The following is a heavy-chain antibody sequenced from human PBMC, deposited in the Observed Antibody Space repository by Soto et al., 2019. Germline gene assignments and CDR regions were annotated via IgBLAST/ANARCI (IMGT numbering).Heavy chain of an antibody. CDR1: GGTFSSYA. Sequence: SVKVSCKASGGTFSSYAISWVRQAPGQGLEWMGGIIPIFGTANYAQKFQGRVTITADESTSTAYMELSSLRSEDTAVYYCARASHYYGSGSYPSLTFDYWGQGTLVTVSS. D-gene: IGHD3-10*01. V-gene: IGHV1-69*13. CDR2: IIPIFGTA. CDR3: ARASHYYGSGSYPSLTFDY. J-gene: IGHJ4*02.